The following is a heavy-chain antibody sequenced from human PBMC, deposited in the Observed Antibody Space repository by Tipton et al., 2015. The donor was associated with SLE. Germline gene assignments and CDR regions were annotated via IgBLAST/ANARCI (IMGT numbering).Heavy chain of an antibody. J-gene: IGHJ4*02. V-gene: IGHV4-34*08. CDR1: GFIFSSYA. CDR2: INHSGRT. D-gene: IGHD6-19*01. Sequence: LRLSCSASGFIFSSYAMHWVRQAPGKGLEWIGEINHSGRTNYNPSLKSRVTISIDTSENHFSLKLTSVTAADTAVYYCARIPAVAGTGVAYWGQGTLVTVSS. CDR3: ARIPAVAGTGVAY.